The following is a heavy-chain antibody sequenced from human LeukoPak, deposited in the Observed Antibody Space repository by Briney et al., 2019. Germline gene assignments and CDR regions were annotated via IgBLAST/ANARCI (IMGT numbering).Heavy chain of an antibody. J-gene: IGHJ4*02. CDR3: ARENTPTSSGWYQPFDY. V-gene: IGHV4-31*03. D-gene: IGHD6-19*01. CDR2: IYYSGST. CDR1: GGSISSGGYY. Sequence: SETLSLTCTVSGGSISSGGYYWSWIRQHPGKGLEWIGYIYYSGSTYYNPSLKSRVTISVDTSKNQFSLKLSSVTAADTAVYYCARENTPTSSGWYQPFDYWGQGTLVTVSS.